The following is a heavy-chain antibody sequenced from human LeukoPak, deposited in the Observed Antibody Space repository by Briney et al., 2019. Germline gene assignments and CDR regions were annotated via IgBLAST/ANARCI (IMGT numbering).Heavy chain of an antibody. CDR2: INHSGST. V-gene: IGHV4-34*01. CDR1: GGSFSGYY. CDR3: AGSQVSGIAAAGGALYYYYYGMDV. D-gene: IGHD6-13*01. J-gene: IGHJ6*02. Sequence: PSETLSLTCAVYGGSFSGYYWSWIRQPPGKGLEWIGEINHSGSTNYNPSLKSRVTISVDTSKNQFSLKLSSVTAADTAVYYCAGSQVSGIAAAGGALYYYYYGMDVWGQGTTVTVSS.